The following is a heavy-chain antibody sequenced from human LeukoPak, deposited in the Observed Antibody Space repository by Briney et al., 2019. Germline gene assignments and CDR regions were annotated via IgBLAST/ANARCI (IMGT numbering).Heavy chain of an antibody. CDR1: GGSISPYY. CDR2: IYYSGNT. V-gene: IGHV4-59*01. Sequence: PSETLSLTCTVSGGSISPYYWSWIRQPPGKGLEWLGYIYYSGNTDYNPSLKSRVAISVDTSKNQFSLKLSSVTAADTAVYYCARSTGTTMFIDYWGRGTLVTVSS. CDR3: ARSTGTTMFIDY. J-gene: IGHJ4*02. D-gene: IGHD3-10*02.